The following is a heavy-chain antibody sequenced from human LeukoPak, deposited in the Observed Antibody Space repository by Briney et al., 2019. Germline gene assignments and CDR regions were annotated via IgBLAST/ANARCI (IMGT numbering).Heavy chain of an antibody. Sequence: GASVKVSCKASGYTFTSYDINWVRQATGQGLEWMGWMNPNSGNTGYAQKFQGRVTMTRNTSISTAYMELSSVTAADTAVYYCARAGWSLLFDWLSFDYWGQGTLVTVSS. D-gene: IGHD3-9*01. CDR2: MNPNSGNT. CDR3: ARAGWSLLFDWLSFDY. V-gene: IGHV1-8*01. CDR1: GYTFTSYD. J-gene: IGHJ4*02.